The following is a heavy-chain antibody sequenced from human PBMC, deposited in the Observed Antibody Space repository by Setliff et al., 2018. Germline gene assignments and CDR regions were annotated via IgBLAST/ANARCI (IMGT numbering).Heavy chain of an antibody. J-gene: IGHJ3*02. CDR2: IYPGDSDT. Sequence: GESLKISCQGSGYTFTNYWIGWVRQMPGKGLEWMGLIYPGDSDTRYSPSFRGQVTISADKSINTAYLQWSSLKASDTAMYYCARLGWSDAFDIWGQGTMVT. D-gene: IGHD6-19*01. CDR1: GYTFTNYW. CDR3: ARLGWSDAFDI. V-gene: IGHV5-51*01.